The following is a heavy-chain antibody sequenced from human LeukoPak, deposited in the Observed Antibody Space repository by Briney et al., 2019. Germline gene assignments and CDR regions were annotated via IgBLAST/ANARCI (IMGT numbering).Heavy chain of an antibody. J-gene: IGHJ4*02. Sequence: SETLSLTCTVSGGSTSSYYWSWIRQPPGKGLEWIGYIYYSVSTNYNPSLKSRVTISVDTSKNQFSLKLSSVTAADTAVYYCARARYSSSFTYFDYWGQGTLVTVSS. CDR1: GGSTSSYY. V-gene: IGHV4-59*01. D-gene: IGHD6-13*01. CDR3: ARARYSSSFTYFDY. CDR2: IYYSVST.